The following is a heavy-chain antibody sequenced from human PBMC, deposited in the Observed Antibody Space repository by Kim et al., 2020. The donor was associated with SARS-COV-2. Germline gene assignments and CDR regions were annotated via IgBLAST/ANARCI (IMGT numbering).Heavy chain of an antibody. CDR1: GFTFSSYA. CDR2: ISYDGSNK. Sequence: GGSLRLSCAASGFTFSSYAMHWVRQAPGKGLEWVAVISYDGSNKYYADSVKGRFTISRDNSKNTLYLQMNSLRAEDTAVYYCARVQDYDLGAFDIWGQGTMVTVSS. D-gene: IGHD3-22*01. CDR3: ARVQDYDLGAFDI. V-gene: IGHV3-30-3*01. J-gene: IGHJ3*02.